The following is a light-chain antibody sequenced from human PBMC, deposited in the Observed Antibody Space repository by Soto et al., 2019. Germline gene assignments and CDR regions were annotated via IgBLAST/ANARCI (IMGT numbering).Light chain of an antibody. CDR3: QQRSKWWT. CDR1: QSVSSY. V-gene: IGKV3-11*01. Sequence: DIVLTQSPSTLSLSPGEPAIRSCRASQSVSSYLAWYQQKPGQAPRLLIYDASNRATGIPARFSGSGSGTDFTLTISSLEPEDFAVYYCQQRSKWWTFGQGTKVDIK. J-gene: IGKJ1*01. CDR2: DAS.